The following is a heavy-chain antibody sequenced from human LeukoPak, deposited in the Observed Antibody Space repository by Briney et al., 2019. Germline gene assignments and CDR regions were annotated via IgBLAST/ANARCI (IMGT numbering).Heavy chain of an antibody. V-gene: IGHV3-43D*03. CDR3: AKDFSSSWYNWFDP. CDR1: GFTFDDYA. Sequence: GGSLRLSCAASGFTFDDYAMHWVRQAPGKGLEWVSLISWNGGRTFYADSVKGRFTISRDNSKNSLYLQMHSLRAEDTALYYCAKDFSSSWYNWFDPWGQGTLVTVSS. D-gene: IGHD6-13*01. J-gene: IGHJ5*02. CDR2: ISWNGGRT.